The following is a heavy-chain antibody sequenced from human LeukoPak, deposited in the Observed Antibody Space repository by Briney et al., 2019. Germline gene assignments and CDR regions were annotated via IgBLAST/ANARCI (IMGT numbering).Heavy chain of an antibody. CDR2: ISSSSSTI. CDR1: GFTLSRYS. Sequence: GGSLRLSCAACGFTLSRYSMNWVRQAPGKGVEWVSYISSSSSTIYYADSVKGRFTISRENDKNSVYVQMNSQRAEDTAVYYCARVVDWPIYYYYMDVWGKGTTVTVSS. CDR3: ARVVDWPIYYYYMDV. J-gene: IGHJ6*03. V-gene: IGHV3-48*01. D-gene: IGHD3-9*01.